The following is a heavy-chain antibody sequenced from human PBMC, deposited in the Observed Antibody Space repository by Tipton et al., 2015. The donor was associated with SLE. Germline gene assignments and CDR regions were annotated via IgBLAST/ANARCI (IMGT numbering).Heavy chain of an antibody. V-gene: IGHV5-51*01. CDR2: IYPGYSDT. CDR1: GYRFTTYW. CDR3: ARQGERWRRDNLFDP. D-gene: IGHD4-23*01. Sequence: QLVQSGAEVKKPGESLKISCKGSGYRFTTYWIAWVRQMPGKGLEWMGIIYPGYSDTRYSPSFQGQVTISADESINTAYLQWSSLKASDTAIYYCARQGERWRRDNLFDPWGPRTLVTVSS. J-gene: IGHJ5*02.